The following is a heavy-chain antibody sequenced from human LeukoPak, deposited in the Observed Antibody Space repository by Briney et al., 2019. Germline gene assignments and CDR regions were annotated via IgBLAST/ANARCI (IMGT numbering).Heavy chain of an antibody. CDR3: AKARANYYGSGSPDFDY. J-gene: IGHJ4*02. V-gene: IGHV3-23*01. Sequence: TGGSLRLSCTDSGFTFRSNAMSWVRQAPGKGLEWVSTISGSGGSTYYADSVKGRFTISRDNSKDTMYLQMNSLRAEDTAVYYCAKARANYYGSGSPDFDYWGQGTLVTVSS. CDR1: GFTFRSNA. D-gene: IGHD3-10*01. CDR2: ISGSGGST.